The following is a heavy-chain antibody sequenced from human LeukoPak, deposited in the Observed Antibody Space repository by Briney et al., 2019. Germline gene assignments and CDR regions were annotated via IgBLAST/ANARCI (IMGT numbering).Heavy chain of an antibody. CDR2: ISDRGSRT. CDR1: GITLSNYG. CDR3: AKRGVVIRVILVGFHKEAYYFDS. V-gene: IGHV3-23*01. Sequence: GGSLRLSCAVSGITLSNYGMSWVRQAPGKGLEWVAGISDRGSRTNYADSVKGRFTISTDHPKNTLYLQMNSLRAEDTAVYFCAKRGVVIRVILVGFHKEAYYFDSWAREPWSPSPQ. D-gene: IGHD3-22*01. J-gene: IGHJ4*02.